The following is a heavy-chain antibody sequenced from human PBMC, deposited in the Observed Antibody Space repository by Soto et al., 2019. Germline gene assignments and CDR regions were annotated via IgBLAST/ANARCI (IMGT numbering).Heavy chain of an antibody. CDR3: AKHSDDFWSGSDYYFDH. CDR2: ISGSGVST. Sequence: GGSLRLSCAASEFTFSSYAMSWVRQAPGKGLEWVSSISGSGVSTYYADSVTGRFTISRDNSKNTLNLQMNSLRAEDTAVYYCAKHSDDFWSGSDYYFDHWGQGIPVTVSS. CDR1: EFTFSSYA. D-gene: IGHD3-3*01. J-gene: IGHJ4*02. V-gene: IGHV3-23*01.